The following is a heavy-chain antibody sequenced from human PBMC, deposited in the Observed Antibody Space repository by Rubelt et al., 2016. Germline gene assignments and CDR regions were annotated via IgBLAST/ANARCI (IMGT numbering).Heavy chain of an antibody. CDR2: VSAYNGNT. J-gene: IGHJ4*02. Sequence: QVQLVQSGAEVKKPGASVKVSCKASGYTFTSYGISWVRQAPGQGLERMGWVSAYNGNTNYAQKLQCRVTMTTDTSTSTAYMELRSLRSDDTAVYYCARDPLPVRGVIMTPTHWGQGTLVTVSS. CDR3: ARDPLPVRGVIMTPTH. CDR1: GYTFTSYG. V-gene: IGHV1-18*01. D-gene: IGHD3-10*01.